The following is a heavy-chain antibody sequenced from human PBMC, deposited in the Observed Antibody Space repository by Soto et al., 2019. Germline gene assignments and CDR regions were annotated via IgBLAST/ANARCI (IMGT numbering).Heavy chain of an antibody. D-gene: IGHD2-2*01. CDR2: ISYDGSNK. Sequence: QVQLVESGGGVVQPGRSLRLSCAASGFTFSIYAMHWVRQAPGKGLEWVAVISYDGSNKYYADSVKGRFTISRDNSKNRRYLQMNSLRAEDTAVYYCARARLDTPALDYWGQGTLVTVSS. CDR3: ARARLDTPALDY. V-gene: IGHV3-30-3*01. J-gene: IGHJ4*02. CDR1: GFTFSIYA.